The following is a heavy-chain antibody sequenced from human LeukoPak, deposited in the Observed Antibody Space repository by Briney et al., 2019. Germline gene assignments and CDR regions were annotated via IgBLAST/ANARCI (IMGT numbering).Heavy chain of an antibody. J-gene: IGHJ4*02. CDR3: ARAQISSGWPKFDY. V-gene: IGHV4-4*07. CDR1: GGSISSYY. D-gene: IGHD6-19*01. CDR2: IYTSGST. Sequence: PSETLSLTCTVSGGSISSYYWSWIRQPAGKGLEWIGRIYTSGSTNYNPSLKSRVTISVDTSKNQFSLKLSSATAADTAVYYCARAQISSGWPKFDYWGQGTLVTVSS.